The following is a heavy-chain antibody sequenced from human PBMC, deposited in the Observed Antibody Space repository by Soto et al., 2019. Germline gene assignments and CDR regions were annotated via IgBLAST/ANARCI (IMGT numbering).Heavy chain of an antibody. J-gene: IGHJ6*02. CDR2: ISSSGSTI. V-gene: IGHV3-11*01. Sequence: GGSLRLSCAASGFTFSDYYMSWIRQAPGKGLEWVSYISSSGSTIYYADSVKGRFTISRDNAKNSLYLQMNSLRAEDTAVYYCARDIEAADYYYGMDVWGQGTTVTVYS. CDR1: GFTFSDYY. D-gene: IGHD6-13*01. CDR3: ARDIEAADYYYGMDV.